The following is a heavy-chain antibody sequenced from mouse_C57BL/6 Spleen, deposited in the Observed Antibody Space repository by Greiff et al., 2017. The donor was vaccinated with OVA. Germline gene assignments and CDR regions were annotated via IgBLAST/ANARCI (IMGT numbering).Heavy chain of an antibody. Sequence: QVQLQQSGAELARPGASVKMSCKASGYTFTSYTMHWVNQRPGQGLEWIGYINPSSGYTKYNQNFKDKATLTADKSSSTAYMQLSSLPSEDSAVYYCATQGFAYWGQGTLVTVSA. CDR3: ATQGFAY. CDR2: INPSSGYT. J-gene: IGHJ3*01. CDR1: GYTFTSYT. V-gene: IGHV1-4*01.